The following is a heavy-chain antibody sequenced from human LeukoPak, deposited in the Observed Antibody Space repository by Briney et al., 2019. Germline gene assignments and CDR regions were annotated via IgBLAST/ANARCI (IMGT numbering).Heavy chain of an antibody. J-gene: IGHJ4*02. Sequence: QTGGSLRLSCAASGFTVSNNYMSWVRQAPGKGLEWVSVIYSGGSTYYTDSVKGRFTISRDTSKNTLYLQMNSLRAEDTAVYYCAAQGVFSHGGYWGQGTLVTVSS. V-gene: IGHV3-53*01. CDR3: AAQGVFSHGGY. D-gene: IGHD3-16*01. CDR2: IYSGGST. CDR1: GFTVSNNY.